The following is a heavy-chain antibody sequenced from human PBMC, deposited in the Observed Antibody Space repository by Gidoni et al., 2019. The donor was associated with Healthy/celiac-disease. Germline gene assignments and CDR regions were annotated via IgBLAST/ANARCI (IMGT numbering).Heavy chain of an antibody. V-gene: IGHV3-30*01. D-gene: IGHD6-19*01. CDR3: ARVYSSGWAIDY. Sequence: QVQLVESGGGVVQPGRSLRLSCAASGFPFSSYAMHWVRQAPGKGLEWVAVISYDGSNKYYADSVKGRVTISRDNSKNTLYLQMNSLRAEDTAVYYCARVYSSGWAIDYWGQGTLVTVSS. CDR1: GFPFSSYA. J-gene: IGHJ4*02. CDR2: ISYDGSNK.